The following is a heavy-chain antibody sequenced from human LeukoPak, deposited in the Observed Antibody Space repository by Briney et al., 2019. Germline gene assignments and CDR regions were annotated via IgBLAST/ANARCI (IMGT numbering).Heavy chain of an antibody. Sequence: GGSLRLSCAASGFTFSTYSMDWVRQAPGMGLEWVSSISSSSSYIYYADSVKGRFTISRDNAKNSLYLQMNSLRAEDTAVYYCARGPPRITMVRGVIYWFDPWGQGTLVTVSS. V-gene: IGHV3-21*01. J-gene: IGHJ5*02. CDR2: ISSSSSYI. D-gene: IGHD3-10*01. CDR3: ARGPPRITMVRGVIYWFDP. CDR1: GFTFSTYS.